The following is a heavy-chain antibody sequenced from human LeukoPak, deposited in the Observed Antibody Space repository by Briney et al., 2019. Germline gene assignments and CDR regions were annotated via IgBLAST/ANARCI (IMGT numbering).Heavy chain of an antibody. CDR2: IYTSGST. CDR1: GGSISSGSYY. D-gene: IGHD5-24*01. Sequence: SETLSLTFTVSGGSISSGSYYWSWIRQPPGKGLEWVGRIYTSGSTNYNPSLKSRVTISVDTSKNQFSLKLSSVTAADTAVYYCARDRGVEMLNNRALGYWGQGTLVTVSS. J-gene: IGHJ4*02. CDR3: ARDRGVEMLNNRALGY. V-gene: IGHV4-61*02.